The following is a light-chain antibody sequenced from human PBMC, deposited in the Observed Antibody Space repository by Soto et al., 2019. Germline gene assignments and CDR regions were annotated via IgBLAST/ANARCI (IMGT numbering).Light chain of an antibody. CDR1: SSDVGGYNY. J-gene: IGLJ1*01. CDR2: EVS. CDR3: SSYTSSSTQV. V-gene: IGLV2-14*01. Sequence: QSVLTQPASVSGSPGQSITISCTGTSSDVGGYNYVSWYQQHPGKAPKLMIYEVSNRPSGVSNRFSDPKSGNTASLTISGLQAEDEADYYCSSYTSSSTQVFGTGTKLTVL.